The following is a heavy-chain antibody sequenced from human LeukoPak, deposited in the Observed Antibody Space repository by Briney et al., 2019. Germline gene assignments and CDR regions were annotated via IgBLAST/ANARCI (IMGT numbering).Heavy chain of an antibody. Sequence: GASVKVSCKASGYTFTSYGISWVRQAPGQGREWMGWISAYNGNTNYAQKLQGRVTMTTDTSTSTAYVELRSLRSDDTAVYYCARSPAILGYCSSTSCHGGGDAFDIWGQGTMVTVSS. J-gene: IGHJ3*02. CDR2: ISAYNGNT. CDR1: GYTFTSYG. V-gene: IGHV1-18*01. CDR3: ARSPAILGYCSSTSCHGGGDAFDI. D-gene: IGHD2-2*01.